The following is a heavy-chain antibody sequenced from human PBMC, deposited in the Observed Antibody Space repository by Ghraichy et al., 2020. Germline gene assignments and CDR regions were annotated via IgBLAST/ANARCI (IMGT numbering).Heavy chain of an antibody. Sequence: SETLSLTCTVSGGSISSSNYYWGWIRQPPGKGPEWIATISETPWYNPSLRSRVTISADPSKNQFSLKLSSVTAADTAVYYCARVTAPGGSGWPYFDYWGQGTLVTVSS. D-gene: IGHD6-19*01. CDR3: ARVTAPGGSGWPYFDY. CDR1: GGSISSSNYY. V-gene: IGHV4-39*07. CDR2: ISETP. J-gene: IGHJ4*02.